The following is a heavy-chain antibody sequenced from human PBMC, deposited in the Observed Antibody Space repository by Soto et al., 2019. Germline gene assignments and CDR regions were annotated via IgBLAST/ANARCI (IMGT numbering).Heavy chain of an antibody. V-gene: IGHV4-30-2*01. Sequence: TLSLTCAVSGGSISSGGYSWSWIRQPPGKGLEWIGYIYHSGSTYYNPSLKSRVTISVDRSKNQFSLKLSSVTAADTAVYYCARGPNYYDSSGYSGWGQGTLLTVSS. J-gene: IGHJ4*02. CDR1: GGSISSGGYS. CDR2: IYHSGST. CDR3: ARGPNYYDSSGYSG. D-gene: IGHD3-22*01.